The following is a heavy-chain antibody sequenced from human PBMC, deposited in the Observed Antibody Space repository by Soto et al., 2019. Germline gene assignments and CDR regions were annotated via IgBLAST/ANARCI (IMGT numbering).Heavy chain of an antibody. V-gene: IGHV3-15*01. CDR3: VKAVYLLDFDY. CDR2: IKSKTDGGTT. Sequence: GGSLRLSCAASGFTFSNAWMSWVRQAPGKGLEWVGRIKSKTDGGTTDYAAPVKGRFTISRDNSKNTLYLQMNSLRTEDTAVYYCVKAVYLLDFDYWGQGTLVTVSS. D-gene: IGHD2-8*01. J-gene: IGHJ4*02. CDR1: GFTFSNAW.